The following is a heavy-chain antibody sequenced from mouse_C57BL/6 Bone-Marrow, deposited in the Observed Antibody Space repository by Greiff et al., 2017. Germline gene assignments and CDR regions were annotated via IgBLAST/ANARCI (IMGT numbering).Heavy chain of an antibody. V-gene: IGHV1-69*01. J-gene: IGHJ2*01. CDR3: AREMITYYFDY. D-gene: IGHD2-4*01. CDR1: GYTFTSYW. Sequence: VQLQQPGAELVMPGASVKLSCKASGYTFTSYWMHWVKQRPGQGLEWIGEIDPYDSYTNYNQKFKGKSTLTVDKSSSTAYMQLSSLTSEDSAVYYCAREMITYYFDYWGQGTTLTVSS. CDR2: IDPYDSYT.